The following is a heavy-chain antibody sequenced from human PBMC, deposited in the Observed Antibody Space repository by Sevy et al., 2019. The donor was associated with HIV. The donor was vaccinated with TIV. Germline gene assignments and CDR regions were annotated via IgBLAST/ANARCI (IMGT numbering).Heavy chain of an antibody. CDR3: ATYIYDSSGLDY. D-gene: IGHD3-22*01. Sequence: GGSLRLSCAASGFTGFTFGDLYMSWIRQAPGKGLEWVSYISSSGSSMYYADSVKGRFTISRDNAKNSLYLQMNSLRAEDTAFYYCATYIYDSSGLDYWGQGTLVTISS. J-gene: IGHJ4*02. CDR1: GFTGFTFGDLY. CDR2: ISSSGSSM. V-gene: IGHV3-11*01.